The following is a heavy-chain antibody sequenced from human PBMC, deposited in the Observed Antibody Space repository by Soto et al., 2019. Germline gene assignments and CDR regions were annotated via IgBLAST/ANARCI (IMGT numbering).Heavy chain of an antibody. CDR1: GFTFSSYG. Sequence: GGSLRLSCAASGFTFSSYGMHWVRQAPGKGLEWVANIKQDGSEKYYVDSVKGRFTISRDNAKNSLYLQMNSLRAEDTAVYYCARDETYYYGSGPVGGQGTLVTVSS. V-gene: IGHV3-7*01. J-gene: IGHJ4*02. CDR3: ARDETYYYGSGPV. CDR2: IKQDGSEK. D-gene: IGHD3-10*01.